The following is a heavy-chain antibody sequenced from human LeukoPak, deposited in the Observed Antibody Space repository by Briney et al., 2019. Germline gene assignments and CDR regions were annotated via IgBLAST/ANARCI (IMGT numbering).Heavy chain of an antibody. J-gene: IGHJ3*02. CDR1: GFTFSSYA. V-gene: IGHV3-30-3*01. CDR2: ISYDGSNK. Sequence: GGSLRLSCAASGFTFSSYAMHWVRQAPGKGLEWVAVISYDGSNKYYADSVKGRFTISRDNSKNTLYLQMNSLRAEDTAVYYCARGLDYGDYSAFDIWGQGTMVTVSS. D-gene: IGHD4-17*01. CDR3: ARGLDYGDYSAFDI.